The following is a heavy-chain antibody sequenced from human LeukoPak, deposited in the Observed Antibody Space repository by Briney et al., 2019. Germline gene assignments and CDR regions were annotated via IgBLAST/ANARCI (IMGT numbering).Heavy chain of an antibody. V-gene: IGHV4-39*07. CDR1: GDSITNYNYH. CDR2: LYNTGSTDNT. J-gene: IGHJ4*02. Sequence: PSETLSLTCSVSGDSITNYNYHWGWIRQPPGKGLEWIGRLYNTGSTDNTDSNPSLQSRVTISADTSMNQIFLRLTSVTAADTAVYYCAKTVRLPTDWSQGTLVTVSS. CDR3: AKTVRLPTD. D-gene: IGHD1-14*01.